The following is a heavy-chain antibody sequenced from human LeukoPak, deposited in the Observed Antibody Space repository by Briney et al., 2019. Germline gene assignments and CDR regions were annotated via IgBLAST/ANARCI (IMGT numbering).Heavy chain of an antibody. CDR2: IRSKANSYAT. V-gene: IGHV3-73*01. CDR1: GFTFSGSA. CDR3: TRQGIVATSDFDY. D-gene: IGHD5-12*01. Sequence: PGGSMRLSCGASGFTFSGSAMHWVRQASGKGLEWVGRIRSKANSYATAYAASVKGRFTISRDDSKNTAYLQMNSLKTEDTAVYYCTRQGIVATSDFDYWGQGTLVTVSS. J-gene: IGHJ4*02.